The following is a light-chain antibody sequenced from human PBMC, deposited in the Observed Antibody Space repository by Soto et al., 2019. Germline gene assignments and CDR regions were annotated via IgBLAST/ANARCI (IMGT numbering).Light chain of an antibody. CDR3: LQDYNYPLYT. CDR1: QGIRND. CDR2: AAS. J-gene: IGKJ2*01. Sequence: AIQMTQSPSSLSASVGDRVTITCRASQGIRNDLGWYQQKPGKAPKLLIYAASSLQSGVPSRFSGSGSGTDFTLTISSLPPEDFATYYCLQDYNYPLYTFGQGTKLEIK. V-gene: IGKV1-6*01.